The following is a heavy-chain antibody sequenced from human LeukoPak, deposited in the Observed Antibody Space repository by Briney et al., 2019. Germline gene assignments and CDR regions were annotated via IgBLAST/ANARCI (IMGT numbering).Heavy chain of an antibody. D-gene: IGHD5-24*01. Sequence: KPGSSVKVSCKASGGTFSSYTISWVRQAPGQGLEWMGRINPNSGGTNSAQKFQGRVTMTRDTSITTAYMELSRLRSDDTAVYYCARDEMADAFDIWGQGTMVTVSS. CDR2: INPNSGGT. CDR3: ARDEMADAFDI. CDR1: GGTFSSYT. V-gene: IGHV1-2*06. J-gene: IGHJ3*02.